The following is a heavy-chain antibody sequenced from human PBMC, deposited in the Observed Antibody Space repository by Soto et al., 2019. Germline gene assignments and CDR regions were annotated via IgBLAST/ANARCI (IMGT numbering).Heavy chain of an antibody. CDR2: IYYSCST. CDR1: GGSISSGGYY. V-gene: IGHV4-31*03. D-gene: IGHD3-22*01. CDR3: ARGVYYYDSSGYSGWYEP. J-gene: IGHJ5*02. Sequence: PSVTRSLTCTLSGGSISSGGYYWSWIPHHPGKGLERIWYIYYSCSTYYNPSLKSRVTISVDTSKNQFSLKLSSVTAADTALYYCARGVYYYDSSGYSGWYEPWGRVTVVTVSS.